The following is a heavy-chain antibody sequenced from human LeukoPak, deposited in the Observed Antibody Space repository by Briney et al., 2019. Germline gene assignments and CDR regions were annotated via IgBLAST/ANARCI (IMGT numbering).Heavy chain of an antibody. CDR2: IYYSGST. V-gene: IGHV4-59*08. J-gene: IGHJ5*02. D-gene: IGHD2-2*01. CDR3: ARQRRYCSSTSCPAHHWRWWFDP. Sequence: SETLSLTCTVSGGSISSYYWSWIRQPPGKGLEWIGYIYYSGSTNYNPSLKSRVTISVDTSKNQFSLKLSSVTAADTAVYYCARQRRYCSSTSCPAHHWRWWFDPWGQGTLVTVSS. CDR1: GGSISSYY.